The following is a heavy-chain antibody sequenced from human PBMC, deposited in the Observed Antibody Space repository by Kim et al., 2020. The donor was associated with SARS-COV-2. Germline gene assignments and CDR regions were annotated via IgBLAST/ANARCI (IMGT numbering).Heavy chain of an antibody. CDR3: TTDEELWFFDY. CDR2: IKSKTDGGTT. Sequence: GGSLRLSCAASGFTFSNAWMSWVRQAPGKGLEWVGRIKSKTDGGTTDYAAPVKGRFTISRDDSKNTLYMQMNSLKTEDTAVYYCTTDEELWFFDYWGQGTLVTVSS. CDR1: GFTFSNAW. J-gene: IGHJ4*02. V-gene: IGHV3-15*01. D-gene: IGHD5-18*01.